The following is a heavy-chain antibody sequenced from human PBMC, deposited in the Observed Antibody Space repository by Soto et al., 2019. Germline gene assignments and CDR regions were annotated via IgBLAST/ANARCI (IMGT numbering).Heavy chain of an antibody. CDR2: ISYDGSNK. D-gene: IGHD3-22*01. CDR1: GFTFSSYA. Sequence: VQLLESGGGLVQPGGSLRLSCAASGFTFSSYAMHWVRQDPGKGLEWVAVISYDGSNKYYADSVKGRFTISRDNSKNTLYLQMNSLRAEDTAVYYCARDSSGYSYYFDYWGQGTLVTVSS. CDR3: ARDSSGYSYYFDY. J-gene: IGHJ4*02. V-gene: IGHV3-30-3*01.